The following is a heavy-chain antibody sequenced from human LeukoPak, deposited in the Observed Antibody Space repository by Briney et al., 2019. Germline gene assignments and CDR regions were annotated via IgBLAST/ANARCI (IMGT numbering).Heavy chain of an antibody. D-gene: IGHD2-8*01. J-gene: IGHJ4*02. CDR2: MYYSGST. CDR1: GGSISHYY. Sequence: SETLSLTCTVSGGSISHYYWTWIRQPPGKGLEWIGFMYYSGSTNYNPSLKSRVTISVDTSKNQFSLKLSSVTAADTAVYYCARSNGVSYFDYWGQGTLVTVSS. CDR3: ARSNGVSYFDY. V-gene: IGHV4-59*12.